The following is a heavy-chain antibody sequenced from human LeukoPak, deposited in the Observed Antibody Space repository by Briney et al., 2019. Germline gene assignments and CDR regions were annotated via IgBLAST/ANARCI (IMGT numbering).Heavy chain of an antibody. CDR2: IYYTGKT. V-gene: IGHV4-39*07. CDR3: ARDFGSSSWGWFDP. J-gene: IGHJ5*02. Sequence: SETLSLTCTLSNGSLNSNSNYWGWVRQPPGKGLEWIGSIYYTGKTYYNASLKSRISISLETSKNQFSLMLNSVTAADTAMYYCARDFGSSSWGWFDPWGQGTMVIVSS. D-gene: IGHD6-6*01. CDR1: NGSLNSNSNY.